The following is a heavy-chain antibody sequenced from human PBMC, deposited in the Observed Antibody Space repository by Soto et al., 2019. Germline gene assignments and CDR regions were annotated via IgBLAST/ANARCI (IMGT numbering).Heavy chain of an antibody. J-gene: IGHJ6*02. Sequence: GASVKVSCKASGYSFTDYHIHWVRQAPGQGLEWLGRINPKSGGTSTAQKLQGWVTMTTDTSISTASMELTRLTSDDTAIYYCARGDSTDCSNGVCSFFYNHDMGVWGQGTTVTVSS. D-gene: IGHD2-8*01. CDR1: GYSFTDYH. V-gene: IGHV1-2*04. CDR3: ARGDSTDCSNGVCSFFYNHDMGV. CDR2: INPKSGGT.